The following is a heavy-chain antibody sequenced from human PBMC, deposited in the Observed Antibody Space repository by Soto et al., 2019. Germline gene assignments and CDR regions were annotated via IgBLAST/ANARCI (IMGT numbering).Heavy chain of an antibody. D-gene: IGHD3-16*01. CDR1: GGSFSGYY. Sequence: PSETLSLTCAVYGGSFSGYYWSWIRQPPGKGLEWIGEINHSGSTNYNPCLKSRVTISVDTSKNQFSLKLSSVTATDTAVYYCARGYYDYVWGSYPKGYGMDVWGQGTTVTVSS. V-gene: IGHV4-34*01. CDR2: INHSGST. J-gene: IGHJ6*02. CDR3: ARGYYDYVWGSYPKGYGMDV.